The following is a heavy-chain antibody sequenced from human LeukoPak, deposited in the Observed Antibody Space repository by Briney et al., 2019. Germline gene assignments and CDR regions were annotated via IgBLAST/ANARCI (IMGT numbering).Heavy chain of an antibody. J-gene: IGHJ5*02. CDR3: ARISPAYCGGDCYTNWFDP. CDR1: GFTFSSYA. V-gene: IGHV3-23*01. CDR2: ISGSGGST. D-gene: IGHD2-21*02. Sequence: PGGSLRLSCAASGFTFSSYAMTWVRQAPGKGLEWVSGISGSGGSTFYADSVKGRFTISRDNPNNTLYLQMNSLRAEDTAVYYCARISPAYCGGDCYTNWFDPWGQGTLVTVSS.